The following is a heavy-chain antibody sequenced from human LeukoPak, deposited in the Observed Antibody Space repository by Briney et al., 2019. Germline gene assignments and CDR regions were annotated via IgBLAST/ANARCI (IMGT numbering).Heavy chain of an antibody. CDR2: INSDGSST. CDR1: GFTFSSYW. J-gene: IGHJ6*03. Sequence: GGSLRLSCAASGFTFSSYWMHWVRQAPGKGLVWVSRINSDGSSTSHADSVKGRFTISRDNAKNSLYLQMNSLRAEDMALYYCAKSSSYKYYYYYMDVWGKGTTVTVSS. V-gene: IGHV3-74*01. D-gene: IGHD5-24*01. CDR3: AKSSSYKYYYYYMDV.